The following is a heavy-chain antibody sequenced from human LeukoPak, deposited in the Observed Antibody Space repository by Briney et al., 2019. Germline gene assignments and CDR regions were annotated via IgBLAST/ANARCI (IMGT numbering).Heavy chain of an antibody. V-gene: IGHV4-34*01. CDR3: ARIRDGYNPHFDY. Sequence: SETLSLTCAVYGGSFSGFYWTWIRQPPGKGLEWIGEINHSGSTNYNSSPKSRVTISVDTSKNQFSLKLSSVTAADTAVYYCARIRDGYNPHFDYWGQGTLVTVSS. D-gene: IGHD5-24*01. J-gene: IGHJ4*02. CDR1: GGSFSGFY. CDR2: INHSGST.